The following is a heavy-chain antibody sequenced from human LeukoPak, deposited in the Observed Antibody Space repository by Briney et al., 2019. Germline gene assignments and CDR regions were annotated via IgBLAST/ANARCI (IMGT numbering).Heavy chain of an antibody. CDR3: AKDTLREYYGSGSLPIDY. V-gene: IGHV3-30*18. J-gene: IGHJ4*02. CDR1: GFAFRSYG. CDR2: ISYDGSDK. Sequence: QPGGSLRLSCAASGFAFRSYGMHWVRQAPGQGLEWVAVISYDGSDKNYAESVKGRFTVSRDNSKNTLYLHMNSLRADDTAVYYCAKDTLREYYGSGSLPIDYWGQGTLVTVSS. D-gene: IGHD3-10*01.